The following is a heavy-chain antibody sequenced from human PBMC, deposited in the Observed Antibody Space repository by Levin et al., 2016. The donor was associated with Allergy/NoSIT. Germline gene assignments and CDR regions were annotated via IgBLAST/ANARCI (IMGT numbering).Heavy chain of an antibody. D-gene: IGHD2-2*01. V-gene: IGHV3-30*04. CDR3: ARPHCTGTSCNWNDAFHI. Sequence: GESLKISCAASGFTFNNYAMHWVRQAPGKGLEWVASIAFDGSGIYYTDSVKGRFTISRDNSKNTLYLQLESLRADDTAVYYCARPHCTGTSCNWNDAFHIWGQGTVVTVSS. CDR1: GFTFNNYA. CDR2: IAFDGSGI. J-gene: IGHJ3*02.